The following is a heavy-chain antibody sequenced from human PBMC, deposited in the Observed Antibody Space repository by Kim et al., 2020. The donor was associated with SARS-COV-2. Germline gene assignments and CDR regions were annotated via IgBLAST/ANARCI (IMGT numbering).Heavy chain of an antibody. Sequence: SETLSPTCTVSGGSISSYYWSWIRQPPGKGLEWIGYIYYSGSTNYNPSLKSRVTISVDTSKNQFSLKLSSVTAADTAVYYCARLIPYDFWSGYYPGTFDYWGQGTLVTVSS. V-gene: IGHV4-59*13. CDR2: IYYSGST. J-gene: IGHJ4*02. CDR3: ARLIPYDFWSGYYPGTFDY. CDR1: GGSISSYY. D-gene: IGHD3-3*01.